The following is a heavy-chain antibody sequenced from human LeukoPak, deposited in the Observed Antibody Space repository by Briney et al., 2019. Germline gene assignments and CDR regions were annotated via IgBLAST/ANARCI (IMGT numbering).Heavy chain of an antibody. Sequence: ASVKVSCKFSGYTLTDLSMHWVRQAPGKGHEWMGGFDPEDGETIYAQKFQGRVTMTEDTSTDTAYMELSSLRSEDTAVYYCATDPAEPYSSGWKRFDYWGQGTLVTVSS. J-gene: IGHJ4*02. V-gene: IGHV1-24*01. CDR2: FDPEDGET. CDR3: ATDPAEPYSSGWKRFDY. CDR1: GYTLTDLS. D-gene: IGHD6-19*01.